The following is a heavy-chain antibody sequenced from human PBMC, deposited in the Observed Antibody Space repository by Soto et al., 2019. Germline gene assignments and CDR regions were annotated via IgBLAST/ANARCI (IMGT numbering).Heavy chain of an antibody. CDR3: ARERRGLNWFNP. CDR2: IIPIFGTA. CDR1: GGTFSSYA. J-gene: IGHJ5*02. D-gene: IGHD1-1*01. V-gene: IGHV1-69*13. Sequence: ASVKFSYQASGGTFSSYAISWVRQAPGQGLEWMGGIIPIFGTANYAQKLQGRVTITADESTSTAYMELSSPRSEDTAVYYCARERRGLNWFNPWGQGTLVTVSS.